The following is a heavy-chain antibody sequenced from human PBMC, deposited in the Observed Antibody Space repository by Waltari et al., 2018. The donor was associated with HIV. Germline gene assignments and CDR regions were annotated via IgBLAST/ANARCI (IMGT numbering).Heavy chain of an antibody. J-gene: IGHJ5*02. CDR1: GVSISSYNW. CDR2: MFPSGST. CDR3: ARVMSGDYGSSWFDP. Sequence: QVQLQESGPGLVKPSETLSITCAVSGVSISSYNWWSWVRQPPGKGLEWIGEMFPSGSTNYNPSLKSRVTISVDKSKNQFSLKLTSVTAADTAVYFCARVMSGDYGSSWFDPWGKGTLVTVSS. V-gene: IGHV4-4*02. D-gene: IGHD2-21*02.